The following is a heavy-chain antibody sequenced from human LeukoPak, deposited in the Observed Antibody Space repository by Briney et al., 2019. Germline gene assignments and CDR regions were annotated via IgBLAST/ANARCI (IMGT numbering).Heavy chain of an antibody. Sequence: PGGSLRLSCAASGFTFSSYWMHWVRQPLGKGLVWASRINPDGTTTNYADSVKGRFTISRDNAKNTLYLQMNSLTVEDTALYYCVRIATVTTPDYWGQGTLVTVSS. V-gene: IGHV3-74*01. CDR2: INPDGTTT. J-gene: IGHJ4*02. D-gene: IGHD4-17*01. CDR1: GFTFSSYW. CDR3: VRIATVTTPDY.